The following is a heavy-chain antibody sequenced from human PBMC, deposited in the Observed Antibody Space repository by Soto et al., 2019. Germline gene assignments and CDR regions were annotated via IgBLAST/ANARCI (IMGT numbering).Heavy chain of an antibody. CDR3: ARDFGASGGFDY. Sequence: QVQLQESGPGLVKPSETLSLTCTVSGGSISGYYWSWIRQPPGKGLEWIAYIHYSGSTNYNPSLKSRVTISVDTSKNQFSLKLSSVTAADTAVYYCARDFGASGGFDYWGQGSLVTVSS. CDR1: GGSISGYY. V-gene: IGHV4-59*01. D-gene: IGHD3-3*01. CDR2: IHYSGST. J-gene: IGHJ4*02.